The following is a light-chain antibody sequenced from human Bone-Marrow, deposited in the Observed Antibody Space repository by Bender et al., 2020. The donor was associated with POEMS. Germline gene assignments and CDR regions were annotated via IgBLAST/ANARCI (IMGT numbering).Light chain of an antibody. J-gene: IGLJ1*01. CDR2: DDV. V-gene: IGLV3-21*02. CDR1: NIGGKS. CDR3: QVWDTMSSHPYV. Sequence: SYVLTQPPSVSVAPGQTARISCGGDNIGGKSVHWYQQKPGQAPVVVIYDDVDRPSGIPERFSGSNSGNTATLTISRVEAGDEADYYCQVWDTMSSHPYVFGTGTKVTVL.